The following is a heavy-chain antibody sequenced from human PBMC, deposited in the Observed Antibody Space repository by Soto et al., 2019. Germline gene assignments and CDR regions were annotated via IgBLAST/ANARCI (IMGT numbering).Heavy chain of an antibody. CDR3: VKDSEETSGNFDY. D-gene: IGHD2-15*01. CDR2: ISSNGGST. CDR1: GFTFSSYA. J-gene: IGHJ4*02. V-gene: IGHV3-64D*06. Sequence: GVSLRLSCSASGFTFSSYAMHWVRQAPGKGLEYVSAISSNGGSTYYADSVKGRFTISRDNSKNTLYLQMSSLRAEDTAVYYCVKDSEETSGNFDYWGQGTLVTFSS.